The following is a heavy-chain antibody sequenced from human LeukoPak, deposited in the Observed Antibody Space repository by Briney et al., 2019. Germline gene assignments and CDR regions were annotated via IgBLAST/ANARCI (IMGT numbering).Heavy chain of an antibody. J-gene: IGHJ4*02. Sequence: ASVKVSCKASGYTFTSYGISWVRQAPGQGLEWMGWISVYNGNTNYAQKLQGRVTMTTDTSTSTAYMELRSLRSDDTAVYYCARSSGSYDTSGLNDYWGQGTLVTVSS. CDR2: ISVYNGNT. D-gene: IGHD3-22*01. V-gene: IGHV1-18*01. CDR1: GYTFTSYG. CDR3: ARSSGSYDTSGLNDY.